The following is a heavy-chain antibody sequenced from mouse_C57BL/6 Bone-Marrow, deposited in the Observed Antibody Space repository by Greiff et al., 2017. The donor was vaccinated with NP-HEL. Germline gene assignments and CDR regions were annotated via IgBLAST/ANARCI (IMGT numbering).Heavy chain of an antibody. J-gene: IGHJ2*01. CDR3: TRSPLIYYYGLDY. CDR1: GYTFTDYE. V-gene: IGHV1-15*01. D-gene: IGHD1-1*01. CDR2: IDPETGGN. Sequence: VQLQESGAELVRPGASVTLSCKASGYTFTDYEMHWVKQTPVHGLEWIGAIDPETGGNAYNQKFKGKAILTADKSSSTAYMELRSLTSEDSAVYYCTRSPLIYYYGLDYWGQGTTLTVSS.